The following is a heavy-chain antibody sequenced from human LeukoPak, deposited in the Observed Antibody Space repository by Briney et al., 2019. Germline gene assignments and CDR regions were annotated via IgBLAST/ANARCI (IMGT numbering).Heavy chain of an antibody. CDR2: IKQDGSEQ. J-gene: IGHJ4*02. V-gene: IGHV3-7*01. Sequence: PGGSLRLSCAASGFTFSGYWMSWVRQAPGKGLEWVANIKQDGSEQYYVDSVKGRFTISRDNAKNTLYLQMNSLRAEDTAVYYCAREDEYSSSSGIDYWGQGTLVTVSS. CDR3: AREDEYSSSSGIDY. CDR1: GFTFSGYW. D-gene: IGHD6-6*01.